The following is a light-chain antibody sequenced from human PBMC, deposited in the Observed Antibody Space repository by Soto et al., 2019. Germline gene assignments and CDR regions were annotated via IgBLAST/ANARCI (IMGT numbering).Light chain of an antibody. V-gene: IGLV1-40*01. CDR1: SSNIGAGYD. CDR3: PVYDRRLGGRVV. CDR2: GNS. Sequence: QSVLTQPPSVSGAPGQRVTISCTGSSSNIGAGYDVHWYQQLPGTAPKLLIYGNSNRPSGVPDRFSGSKSGTSASLANPGVQGEDGGDYYWPVYDRRLGGRVVFGGGTKLTVL. J-gene: IGLJ2*01.